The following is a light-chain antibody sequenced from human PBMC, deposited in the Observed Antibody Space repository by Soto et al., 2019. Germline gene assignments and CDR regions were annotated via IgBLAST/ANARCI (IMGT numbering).Light chain of an antibody. CDR1: QSVSSN. J-gene: IGKJ4*01. CDR3: QQYIRWPLT. V-gene: IGKV3-15*01. Sequence: EIVTMQSRATLSVSTGERANLSCSASQSVSSNLAWYQQKPGQAPSLLIYGASTRATGTPARFSGSGSGTEFTLTISSLQSEDFAVYYCQQYIRWPLTFGGGTKVDIK. CDR2: GAS.